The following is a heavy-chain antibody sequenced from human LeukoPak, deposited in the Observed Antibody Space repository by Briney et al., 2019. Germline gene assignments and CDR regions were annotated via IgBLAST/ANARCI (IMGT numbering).Heavy chain of an antibody. CDR3: ARLLGFVTTFDY. CDR2: IWTDGSEK. D-gene: IGHD4-17*01. CDR1: GFSFSNSY. Sequence: GGSLRLSCGTSGFSFSNSYMSWVRQGPGQGLEWVATIWTDGSEKKYMDSLRDRFTISRDNARDLLFLQMNSLSVEDTAVYFCARLLGFVTTFDYWGQGALVTVSS. J-gene: IGHJ4*02. V-gene: IGHV3-7*01.